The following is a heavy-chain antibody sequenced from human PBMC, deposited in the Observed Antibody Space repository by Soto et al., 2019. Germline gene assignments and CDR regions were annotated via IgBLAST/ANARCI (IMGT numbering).Heavy chain of an antibody. CDR2: IYSGGST. CDR1: GFTVSSDY. D-gene: IGHD6-13*01. V-gene: IGHV3-53*01. Sequence: PGGSLRLSCAAFGFTVSSDYMSWVRQAPGKGLEWVSVIYSGGSTYYADSVKGRFTISRDNSKNTLYLQMNSLRAEDTAVYYCARDVAAAGYYNYYGMDVWGQGTTVTVSS. CDR3: ARDVAAAGYYNYYGMDV. J-gene: IGHJ6*02.